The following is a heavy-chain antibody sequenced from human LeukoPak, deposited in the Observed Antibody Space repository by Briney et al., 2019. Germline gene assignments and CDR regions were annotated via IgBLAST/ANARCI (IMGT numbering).Heavy chain of an antibody. D-gene: IGHD3-10*01. CDR3: VKDMNPGGADV. J-gene: IGHJ6*02. CDR1: GFNSEDHA. Sequence: PGRSLRLSCVVSGFNSEDHAMHWVRQAPGKGLEWVSGIYWSSSGTGYADSVKGRFTVSRDSAKNSLYLQMNSLRPEDTALYYCVKDMNPGGADVWGQRTTVTVSS. CDR2: IYWSSSGT. V-gene: IGHV3-9*02.